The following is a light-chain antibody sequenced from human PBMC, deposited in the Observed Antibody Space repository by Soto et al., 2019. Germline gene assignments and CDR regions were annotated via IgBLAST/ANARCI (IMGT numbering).Light chain of an antibody. CDR2: AND. CDR3: QSYDNSLLAYV. J-gene: IGLJ2*01. V-gene: IGLV1-40*01. Sequence: QSVLTQPPSVSGAPGQRLTISCAGTSSNIGAGFDVHWYQQLPGTAPKLLIYANDDRPSGVPDRFSGSTSGTSASLAITGLQAEDAADYYCQSYDNSLLAYVFGGGTTLPVL. CDR1: SSNIGAGFD.